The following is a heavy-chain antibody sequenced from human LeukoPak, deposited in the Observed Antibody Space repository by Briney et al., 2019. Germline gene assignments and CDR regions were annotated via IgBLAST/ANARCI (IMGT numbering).Heavy chain of an antibody. Sequence: GGSLRLSCVASGFTFSSYWMTWGRQAPGKGLEWVANIKQDGSEKYYVDSVKGRFTISRDNAKNSLYLQMNSLRAEDTAVYYCARGMDVWGQGTTVTVSS. CDR1: GFTFSSYW. CDR3: ARGMDV. CDR2: IKQDGSEK. J-gene: IGHJ6*02. V-gene: IGHV3-7*03.